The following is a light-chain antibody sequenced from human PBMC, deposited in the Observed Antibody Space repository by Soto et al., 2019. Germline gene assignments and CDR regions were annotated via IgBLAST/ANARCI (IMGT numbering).Light chain of an antibody. J-gene: IGKJ1*01. Sequence: DIQMTQSPSSLSAYVGDRVTITCRASQSISTYLNWYLQKPGKAPNLLIYTTSILESGVLSRFSGSGSGTDFTLTISSLQPEDFATYFCQQSYSRPRTFGQGTKV. CDR2: TTS. V-gene: IGKV1-39*01. CDR1: QSISTY. CDR3: QQSYSRPRT.